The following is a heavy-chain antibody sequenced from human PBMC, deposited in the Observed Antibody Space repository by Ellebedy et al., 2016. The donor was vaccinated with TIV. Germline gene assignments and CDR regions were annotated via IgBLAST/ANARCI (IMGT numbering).Heavy chain of an antibody. J-gene: IGHJ4*02. CDR1: GGSFTGYY. CDR2: INQSGST. D-gene: IGHD6-19*01. CDR3: AEGRSGWYYFDY. V-gene: IGHV4-34*01. Sequence: GSLRLSCGVSGGSFTGYYYSWIRQPPGKGREWIGEINQSGSTAYNPSLKGRVTLSADMSKNQFSLRLTSVTAADTAVYYCAEGRSGWYYFDYWGQGTLVTVSS.